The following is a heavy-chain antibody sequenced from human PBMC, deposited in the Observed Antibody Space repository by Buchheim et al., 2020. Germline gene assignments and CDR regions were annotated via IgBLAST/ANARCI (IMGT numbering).Heavy chain of an antibody. CDR2: VKTKTEGGIT. D-gene: IGHD1-20*01. CDR1: GLTFNTAW. CDR3: TTINWKGWLDH. V-gene: IGHV3-15*01. Sequence: EAQLVESGGGLVKPGGSLRLTCAASGLTFNTAWLTWVRQAPGKGLEWVGRVKTKTEGGITDYAAPVKGRFSISRDDSKTALYLQMDSLKTEDTAIYYCTTINWKGWLDHWGQGTL. J-gene: IGHJ4*02.